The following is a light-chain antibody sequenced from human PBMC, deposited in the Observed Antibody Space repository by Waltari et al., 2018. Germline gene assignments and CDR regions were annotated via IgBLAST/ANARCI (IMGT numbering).Light chain of an antibody. CDR2: DVS. CDR3: CSYAGSYTFV. J-gene: IGLJ2*01. V-gene: IGLV2-11*01. Sequence: QSALTQPRSVSGSPGQSVTISCTGTSSDVGIYNYVSWYQQHPGKAPKLMIYDVSNRPSGVPDRFSGSKSGNTASLTMSGLQADDEADYYCCSYAGSYTFVFGGGTKLTVL. CDR1: SSDVGIYNY.